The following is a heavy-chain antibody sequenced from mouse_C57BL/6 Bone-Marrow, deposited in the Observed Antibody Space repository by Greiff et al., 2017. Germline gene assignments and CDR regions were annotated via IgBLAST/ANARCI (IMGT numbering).Heavy chain of an antibody. CDR3: ARGEG. Sequence: VQLQQPGAELVKPGASGQLSCQASGYTFTSYWMHGVKQRPGQGLEWIGMIPPYSGSTNYNETFKSKATLTVDKSSSTAYRQLSSLTSEDSAVYYWARGEGWGQGTLVTVSA. J-gene: IGHJ3*01. CDR2: IPPYSGST. V-gene: IGHV1-64*01. CDR1: GYTFTSYW.